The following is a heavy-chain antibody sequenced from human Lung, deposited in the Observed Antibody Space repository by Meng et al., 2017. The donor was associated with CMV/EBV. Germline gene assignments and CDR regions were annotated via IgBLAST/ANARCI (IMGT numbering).Heavy chain of an antibody. CDR2: IYHSGST. CDR3: ARVVTALWGYYFDY. J-gene: IGHJ4*02. CDR1: GVYNSRSKW. D-gene: IGHD2-21*02. V-gene: IGHV4-4*02. Sequence: AQRQVSGPGRVKPSGTLSLTCAVSGVYNSRSKWWSWVRQPPGKGLEWIGEIYHSGSTNYNPSLKSRVTISVDKSKNQFSLKLSSVTAADTAVYYCARVVTALWGYYFDYWGQGTLVTVSS.